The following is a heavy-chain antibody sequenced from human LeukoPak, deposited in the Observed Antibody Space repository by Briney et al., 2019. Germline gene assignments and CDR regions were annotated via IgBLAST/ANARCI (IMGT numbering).Heavy chain of an antibody. V-gene: IGHV1-46*01. J-gene: IGHJ4*02. CDR1: GYTLTSYY. D-gene: IGHD6-6*01. CDR2: INPSSGST. CDR3: ARGAAVWYGSSLIDY. Sequence: ASVTVSCKPSGYTLTSYYMHWVRQAPGQGLEWMGVINPSSGSTSYAQRFQGRVAMTGDTSTSTVHMDLSGLISEDTAVYYCARGAAVWYGSSLIDYWGQGTLVTVSS.